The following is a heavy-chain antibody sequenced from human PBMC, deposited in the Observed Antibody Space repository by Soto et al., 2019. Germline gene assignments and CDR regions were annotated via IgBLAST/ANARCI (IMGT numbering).Heavy chain of an antibody. CDR1: GGSTSSYY. CDR3: ARNAYYYDSSGYQSPPYXXGMDV. V-gene: IGHV4-59*01. Sequence: SETLSLTCTVSGGSTSSYYWXWIRQPPGKGLEWIGYIYYSGSTNYNTSRKSRVTISVDTSKNQFSLKLSSVTAADTAVYYCARNAYYYDSSGYQSPPYXXGMDVXXXGTTVXXSS. D-gene: IGHD3-22*01. J-gene: IGHJ6*01. CDR2: IYYSGST.